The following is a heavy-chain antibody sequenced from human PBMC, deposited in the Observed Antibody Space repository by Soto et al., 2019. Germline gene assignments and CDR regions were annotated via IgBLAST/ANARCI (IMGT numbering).Heavy chain of an antibody. CDR2: ISSSSSYI. CDR1: GFTFSSYS. CDR3: ARAVSIYGDYDAFDI. Sequence: GGSLRLSCAASGFTFSSYSMNWVRQAPGKGLEWVSSISSSSSYIYYADSVKGRFTISRDNAKNSLYLQMNSLRAEDTAVYYCARAVSIYGDYDAFDIWGQGTMVTVSS. D-gene: IGHD4-17*01. J-gene: IGHJ3*02. V-gene: IGHV3-21*01.